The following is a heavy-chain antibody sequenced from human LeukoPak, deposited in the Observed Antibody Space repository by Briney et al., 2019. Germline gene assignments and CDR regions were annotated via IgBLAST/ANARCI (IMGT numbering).Heavy chain of an antibody. J-gene: IGHJ4*02. CDR1: GYTFTGYY. D-gene: IGHD3-22*01. CDR3: ARVHRKYDSSGSFSSY. V-gene: IGHV1-2*02. CDR2: INPNSGDT. Sequence: GASVKVSCKASGYTFTGYYMHWVRQAPGQGLEWMGWINPNSGDTNYPQRFQGRVTLTRDTSINTAYMELSGLRSDDTAVYYCARVHRKYDSSGSFSSYWGQGTLVTVSS.